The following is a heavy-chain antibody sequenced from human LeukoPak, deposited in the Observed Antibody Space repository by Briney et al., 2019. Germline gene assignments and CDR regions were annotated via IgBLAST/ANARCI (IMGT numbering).Heavy chain of an antibody. V-gene: IGHV3-21*01. Sequence: PGGSLRLSCAASGFTFSNFGMHWVRQAPGKGLEWVSSISTSSSYIYYADSVKGRFTISRDNAKKSLYLQMNTLRAEDTAVYYCARSSGNIAAAGSYLLLWGQGTLVTVSS. J-gene: IGHJ4*02. D-gene: IGHD6-13*01. CDR1: GFTFSNFG. CDR2: ISTSSSYI. CDR3: ARSSGNIAAAGSYLLL.